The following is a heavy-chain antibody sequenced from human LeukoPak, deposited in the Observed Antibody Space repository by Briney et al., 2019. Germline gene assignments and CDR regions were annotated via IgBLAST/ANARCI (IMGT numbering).Heavy chain of an antibody. CDR3: ARDEVGSSDY. Sequence: ASVKVSCKASGYTFTSYGISWVRQAPGQGLEWMGWISAYNGNTNYAQKFQGRVTITADKSTSTAYMELSSLRSEDTAVYYCARDEVGSSDYWGQGTLVTVSS. CDR2: ISAYNGNT. V-gene: IGHV1-18*01. CDR1: GYTFTSYG. J-gene: IGHJ4*02. D-gene: IGHD1-26*01.